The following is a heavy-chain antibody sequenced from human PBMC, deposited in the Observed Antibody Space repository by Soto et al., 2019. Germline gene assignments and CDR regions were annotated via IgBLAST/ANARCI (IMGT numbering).Heavy chain of an antibody. CDR2: IYYSGST. CDR3: AKYSSSSMGDYYYYGMDV. V-gene: IGHV4-59*01. Sequence: PSETLSLTCTVSGGSISSYYWSWIRQPPGKGLEWIGYIYYSGSTNYNPSLKSRVTISVDTSKNQFSLKLSSVTAADTAVYYCAKYSSSSMGDYYYYGMDVWGQGTTVTVSS. CDR1: GGSISSYY. D-gene: IGHD6-6*01. J-gene: IGHJ6*02.